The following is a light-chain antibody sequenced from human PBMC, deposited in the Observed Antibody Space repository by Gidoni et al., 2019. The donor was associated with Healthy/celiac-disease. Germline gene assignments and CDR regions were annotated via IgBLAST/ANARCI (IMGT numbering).Light chain of an antibody. CDR2: DAS. CDR3: QQRSNWPLT. V-gene: IGKV3-11*01. Sequence: DIALTQSPATLSLSPGERATLSCRASQSVSSYLALYQQKPGQAPRLLIYDASNRATGIPAMFSGSGSGTVFTLTISSLEPEDFAVYYCQQRSNWPLTFGGGTKLEIK. J-gene: IGKJ4*01. CDR1: QSVSSY.